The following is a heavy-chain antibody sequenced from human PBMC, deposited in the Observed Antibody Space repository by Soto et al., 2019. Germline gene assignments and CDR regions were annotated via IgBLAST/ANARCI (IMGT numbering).Heavy chain of an antibody. Sequence: EVQLLESGGGLVQPGGSLRLSCAASGFTFSSDVMSWVRQAPGKGLEWVSAISGSGGSTYYADSVKGRFTISRDNSKNTLYLQINTLRAEDTAIYYCARDRRSGWTKNWFDPWGQGTLVTVSS. CDR1: GFTFSSDV. CDR2: ISGSGGST. D-gene: IGHD6-19*01. V-gene: IGHV3-23*01. CDR3: ARDRRSGWTKNWFDP. J-gene: IGHJ5*02.